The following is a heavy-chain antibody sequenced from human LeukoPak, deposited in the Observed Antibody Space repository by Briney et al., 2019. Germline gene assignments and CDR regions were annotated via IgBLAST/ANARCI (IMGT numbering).Heavy chain of an antibody. V-gene: IGHV4-61*01. CDR1: GGSVSSGSYY. Sequence: PSETLSLTCTVSGGSVSSGSYYWSWIRQPPGKGLEWIGYIYYSGSTNYNPSLKSRVTISVDTSKNQFSLKLSSVTAADTAVYYRARSRFGELSAFDYWGQGTLVTVSS. D-gene: IGHD3-10*01. CDR3: ARSRFGELSAFDY. CDR2: IYYSGST. J-gene: IGHJ4*02.